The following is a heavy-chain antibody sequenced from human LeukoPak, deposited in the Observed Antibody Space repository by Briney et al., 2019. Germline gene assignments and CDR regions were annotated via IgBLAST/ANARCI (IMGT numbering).Heavy chain of an antibody. Sequence: SETLSLTCTVSGGSISSYYWSWIRQPPGKGLEWIGYIYYSGSTNYNPSLKSRVTISVDTSKNQFSLKLSSVTAADTAVYYCARGRGIAVAGTFPGLRLLGHYYYYGMDVWGQGTTVTVSS. V-gene: IGHV4-59*01. CDR1: GGSISSYY. CDR3: ARGRGIAVAGTFPGLRLLGHYYYYGMDV. CDR2: IYYSGST. J-gene: IGHJ6*02. D-gene: IGHD6-19*01.